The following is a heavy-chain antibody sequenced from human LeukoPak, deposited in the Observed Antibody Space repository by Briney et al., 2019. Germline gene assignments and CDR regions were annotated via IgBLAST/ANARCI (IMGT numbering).Heavy chain of an antibody. Sequence: GGSLRLSCAASGFTFSSYAMHWVRQAPGKGLEWVAVISYDGSNKYYADSVKGRFTISRDNSKNTLYLQMNSLRAEDTAVYYCARNWGIWSGIFDYWGQGTLVTVSS. CDR1: GFTFSSYA. J-gene: IGHJ4*02. CDR3: ARNWGIWSGIFDY. D-gene: IGHD3-3*01. CDR2: ISYDGSNK. V-gene: IGHV3-30*04.